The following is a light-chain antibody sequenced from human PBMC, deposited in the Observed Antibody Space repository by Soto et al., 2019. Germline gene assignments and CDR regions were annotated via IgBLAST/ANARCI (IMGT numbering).Light chain of an antibody. CDR3: GSFAASNNLL. V-gene: IGLV2-8*01. Sequence: QSALTQPPSASGSPGQSVTISCTGTGSDVGGYNYVSWYQQHPGKAPKLMIFDVSRRPSGVPDRFSGSKSGNTASLTVSGLQAEDEADYYCGSFAASNNLLFGRGTKLTVL. J-gene: IGLJ2*01. CDR2: DVS. CDR1: GSDVGGYNY.